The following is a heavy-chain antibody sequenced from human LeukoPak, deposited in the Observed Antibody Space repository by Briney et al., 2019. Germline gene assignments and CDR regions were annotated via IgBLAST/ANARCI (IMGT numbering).Heavy chain of an antibody. Sequence: GGSLRLSCAASGFSFSSYWMSWVRQAPGKGLEWVANIKQDGSEKYYVDSVKGRFTTSRDNSKNTLYLQMNSLRAADTAVYYCARDEGTSYLSSFDYWGQGTLVTVSS. V-gene: IGHV3-7*01. CDR3: ARDEGTSYLSSFDY. CDR2: IKQDGSEK. D-gene: IGHD6-6*01. CDR1: GFSFSSYW. J-gene: IGHJ4*02.